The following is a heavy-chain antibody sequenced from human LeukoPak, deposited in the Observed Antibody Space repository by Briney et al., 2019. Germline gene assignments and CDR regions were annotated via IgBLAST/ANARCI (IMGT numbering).Heavy chain of an antibody. CDR3: ARAGYYDSSGYLDY. CDR1: GGSISSYY. CDR2: IYYSGST. Sequence: SETLSLTCTVSGGSISSYYWSWIRQPPGKGLEWIGYIYYSGSTNCNPSLKSRVTISVDTSKNQFSLKLSSVTAADTAVYYCARAGYYDSSGYLDYWGQGTLVTVSS. J-gene: IGHJ4*02. V-gene: IGHV4-59*01. D-gene: IGHD3-22*01.